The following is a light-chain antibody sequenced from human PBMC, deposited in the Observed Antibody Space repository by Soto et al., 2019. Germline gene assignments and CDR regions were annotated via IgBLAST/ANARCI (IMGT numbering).Light chain of an antibody. V-gene: IGKV3-20*01. CDR1: QSVSSN. J-gene: IGKJ1*01. Sequence: EIVMTQSPATLSVSPGERATLSCRASQSVSSNLAWYQQKPGQAPRLLIYGASSRATGIPDRFSGSGSGTDFPLTISRLEPEDFAVYYCQQYGSSGWTFGQGTKVEIK. CDR2: GAS. CDR3: QQYGSSGWT.